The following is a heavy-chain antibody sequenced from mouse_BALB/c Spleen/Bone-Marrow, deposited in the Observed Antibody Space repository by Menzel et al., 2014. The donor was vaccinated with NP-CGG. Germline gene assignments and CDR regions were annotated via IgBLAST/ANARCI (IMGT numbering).Heavy chain of an antibody. V-gene: IGHV7-1*02. Sequence: DVMLVESGGGLVQPGDSLRLSCATSGLTFSDFYMEWVRQPPGKRLEWIAASRNKAKYYTTEYSASVKGRFIVSRDTSQSVLYLQMNALRAEDTAIYYCARDVGYGNYFVYWGQGTLVTVSA. CDR3: ARDVGYGNYFVY. CDR1: GLTFSDFY. D-gene: IGHD2-10*02. J-gene: IGHJ3*01. CDR2: SRNKAKYYTT.